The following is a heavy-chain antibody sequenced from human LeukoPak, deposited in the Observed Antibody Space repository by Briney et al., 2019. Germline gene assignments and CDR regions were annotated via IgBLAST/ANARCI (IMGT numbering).Heavy chain of an antibody. Sequence: SSETLSLTCTVSGGSISSQYWSLIRQPPGKGLEWIGYNYYSGITKYSPSLKSRVTISVDTSKNQFSLRLTSVTAADTAVYYCARTSYHYNSGDYGWYFDYWGQGTLVTVSS. CDR1: GGSISSQY. V-gene: IGHV4-59*11. CDR3: ARTSYHYNSGDYGWYFDY. D-gene: IGHD3-10*01. J-gene: IGHJ4*02. CDR2: NYYSGIT.